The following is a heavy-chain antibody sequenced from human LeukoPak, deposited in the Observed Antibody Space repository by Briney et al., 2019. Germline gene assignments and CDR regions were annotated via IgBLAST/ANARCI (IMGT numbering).Heavy chain of an antibody. CDR2: IYYSGST. Sequence: PSETLSLTCAVAGGSISSYYWSWIRQPPGKGLEWIGYIYYSGSTNYNPSLKSRVTISVDTSKIQFSLRLSSVTAADTAVYYCAPTTVTTHYYYYMDVWGKGTTVTVSS. CDR1: GGSISSYY. D-gene: IGHD4-17*01. CDR3: APTTVTTHYYYYMDV. V-gene: IGHV4-59*01. J-gene: IGHJ6*03.